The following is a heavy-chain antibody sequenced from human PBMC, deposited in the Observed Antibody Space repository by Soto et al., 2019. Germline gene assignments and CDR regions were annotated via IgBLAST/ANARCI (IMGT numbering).Heavy chain of an antibody. Sequence: VGSLRLSCAASGFTFASYAMGWVRQAPGKGVEWVSGIDASGSRTYYADSVKGRFTITRDSSMNTLLLQMDNLRGEDTAIYDCAKDSEIPGLSAAGACLDSWGQGTLVTVSS. CDR3: AKDSEIPGLSAAGACLDS. D-gene: IGHD6-25*01. CDR2: IDASGSRT. J-gene: IGHJ4*02. CDR1: GFTFASYA. V-gene: IGHV3-23*01.